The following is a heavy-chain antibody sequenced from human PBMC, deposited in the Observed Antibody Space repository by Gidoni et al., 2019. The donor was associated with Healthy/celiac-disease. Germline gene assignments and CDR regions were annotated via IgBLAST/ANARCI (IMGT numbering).Heavy chain of an antibody. CDR3: ARGQWLVVSFDY. CDR2: INHSGST. Sequence: QVQLQQWGAGLLKPSETLSLTCAVYGGSFSGYYWSWIRQPPGKGLEWIGEINHSGSTNYNPSLKSRVTISVDTSKNQFSLKLSSVTAADTAVYYCARGQWLVVSFDYWGQGTLVTVSS. D-gene: IGHD6-19*01. J-gene: IGHJ4*02. CDR1: GGSFSGYY. V-gene: IGHV4-34*01.